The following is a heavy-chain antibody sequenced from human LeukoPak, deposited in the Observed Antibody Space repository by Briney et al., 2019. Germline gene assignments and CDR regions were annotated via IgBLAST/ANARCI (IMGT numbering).Heavy chain of an antibody. Sequence: SETLSLTCAVYGGSFSGYYWSWIRQPPGKGLEWIGYLYYTGSSNYNPSLKSRVTTSVDTSKNQLSLKLNSVTAADTAVYYCATFKWGRNWFDPWGQGTLVTVSS. J-gene: IGHJ5*02. CDR3: ATFKWGRNWFDP. CDR2: LYYTGSS. D-gene: IGHD3-16*01. CDR1: GGSFSGYY. V-gene: IGHV4-34*11.